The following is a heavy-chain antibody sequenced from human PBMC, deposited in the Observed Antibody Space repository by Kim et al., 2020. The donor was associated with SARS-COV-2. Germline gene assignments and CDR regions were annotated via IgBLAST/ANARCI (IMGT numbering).Heavy chain of an antibody. CDR1: GGSLSGSC. V-gene: IGHV4-34*01. D-gene: IGHD3-10*01. Sequence: SETLSLTCAVYGGSLSGSCWNWIRQPPGKGLELVGVINLIGATNSNPNLTSRVTMSVATSTNQFSLTLSPVTAAATAASYCSSGQRALVSPPMVVVWGPG. CDR3: SSGQRALVSPPMVVV. J-gene: IGHJ6*01. CDR2: INLIGAT.